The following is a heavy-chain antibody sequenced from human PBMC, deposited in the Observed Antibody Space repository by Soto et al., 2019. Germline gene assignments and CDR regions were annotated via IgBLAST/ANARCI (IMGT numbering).Heavy chain of an antibody. Sequence: SETLSLTCTVSGGSISSYYWSWIRQPPGKGLEWIGYIYYSGSTNYNPSLKSRVTISVDTSKNQFSLKLSSVTAADTAVYYCARGGGYSYGLFDYWGQGTLVTVSS. CDR2: IYYSGST. CDR1: GGSISSYY. V-gene: IGHV4-59*12. D-gene: IGHD5-18*01. CDR3: ARGGGYSYGLFDY. J-gene: IGHJ4*02.